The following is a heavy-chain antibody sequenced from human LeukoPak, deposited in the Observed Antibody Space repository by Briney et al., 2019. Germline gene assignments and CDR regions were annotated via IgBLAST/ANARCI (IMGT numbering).Heavy chain of an antibody. J-gene: IGHJ4*02. CDR3: ARYYYDSSGYCDY. V-gene: IGHV1-69*05. CDR1: GGTFSSYA. CDR2: IIPIFGTA. D-gene: IGHD3-22*01. Sequence: SVKVSCKASGGTFSSYAICWVRQAPGQGLEWMGRIIPIFGTANYAQKFQGRVTITTDESTSTAYMELSSLRSEDTAVYYCARYYYDSSGYCDYWGQGTLVTVSS.